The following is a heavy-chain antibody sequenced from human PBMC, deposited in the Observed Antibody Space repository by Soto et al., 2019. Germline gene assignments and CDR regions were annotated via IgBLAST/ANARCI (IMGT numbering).Heavy chain of an antibody. CDR3: ARLWDYYGSGSYYNQFEY. D-gene: IGHD3-10*01. Sequence: SETLSLTCTVSGGSISSSSYYWGWIRQPPGKGLEWIGSIYYSGSTYYNPSLKSRVTISVDTSKNQFSLKLSSVTAADTAVYYCARLWDYYGSGSYYNQFEYWGQGTRVTVSS. CDR1: GGSISSSSYY. V-gene: IGHV4-39*01. J-gene: IGHJ4*02. CDR2: IYYSGST.